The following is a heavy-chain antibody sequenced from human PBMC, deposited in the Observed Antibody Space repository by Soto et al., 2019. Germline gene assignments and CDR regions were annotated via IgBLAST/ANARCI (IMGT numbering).Heavy chain of an antibody. D-gene: IGHD3-10*01. CDR3: AKDSSLWCGELPNWFDP. CDR1: GFTFSSYA. Sequence: EVQLLESGGGLVQPGGSLRLSCAASGFTFSSYAMSWVRQAPGKGLEWVSAISGSGGSTYYADSVKGRFTISRDNSKNTLYLQMNSLRAEDTAVYYRAKDSSLWCGELPNWFDPWGQGTLVTVSS. V-gene: IGHV3-23*01. CDR2: ISGSGGST. J-gene: IGHJ5*02.